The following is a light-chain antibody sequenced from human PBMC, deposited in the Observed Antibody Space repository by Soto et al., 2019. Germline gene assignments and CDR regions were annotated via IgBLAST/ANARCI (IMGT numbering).Light chain of an antibody. CDR2: AAS. J-gene: IGKJ1*01. CDR1: QDIGAY. CDR3: QHSYSTRT. Sequence: IPMTQSPSSLSASIGDRVTISCRASQDIGAYVNWYQHKQGKAPRVLMYAASNLKSGVPPRFSGSGVGRDFTLTISDLQPEDFATYYCQHSYSTRTFGQGTKVERK. V-gene: IGKV1-39*01.